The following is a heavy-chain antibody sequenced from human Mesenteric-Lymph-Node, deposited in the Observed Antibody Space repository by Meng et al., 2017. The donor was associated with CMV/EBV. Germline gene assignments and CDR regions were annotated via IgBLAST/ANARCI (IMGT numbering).Heavy chain of an antibody. CDR2: INHSGST. CDR1: GGSFIGYY. Sequence: QGQLRQGGAGLLKPSGTLSLTCAVYGGSFIGYYWSWIRQPPGKGLEWIGEINHSGSTDYNPPLKSRVTISVDTSKNQFSLKLSSVTAADTAVYYCARHQRWLKSEGGFNYWGQGTLVTVSS. V-gene: IGHV4-34*01. D-gene: IGHD4-23*01. J-gene: IGHJ4*02. CDR3: ARHQRWLKSEGGFNY.